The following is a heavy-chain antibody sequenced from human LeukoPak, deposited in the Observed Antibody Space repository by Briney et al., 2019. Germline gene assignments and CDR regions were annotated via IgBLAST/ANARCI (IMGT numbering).Heavy chain of an antibody. J-gene: IGHJ5*02. V-gene: IGHV3-23*01. D-gene: IGHD2-15*01. CDR2: ISHSGGAT. Sequence: GGSLRLSCAAFGIAFDKNAMSWVRQAPGKGLEWVSTISHSGGATHYADSVKGRFTISRDNSKNTLYLQMNSLRAEDTAVYYCAKDLSSCSGDSCQRWFGPWGQGTLVTVSS. CDR1: GIAFDKNA. CDR3: AKDLSSCSGDSCQRWFGP.